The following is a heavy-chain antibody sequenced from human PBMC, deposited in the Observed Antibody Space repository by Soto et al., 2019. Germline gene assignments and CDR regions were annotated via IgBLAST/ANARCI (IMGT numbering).Heavy chain of an antibody. CDR2: ISYDGSNK. V-gene: IGHV3-30*18. J-gene: IGHJ4*02. D-gene: IGHD6-19*01. Sequence: QVQLVESGGGVVQPGRSLRLSCAASGFTFSSYGMHWVRQAPGKGLEWVAVISYDGSNKYYADSVKGRFTISRDNSKNTLYLQMNSLRAEDTAVYYCAKDHSSGPDYWGQGTLVTVSS. CDR1: GFTFSSYG. CDR3: AKDHSSGPDY.